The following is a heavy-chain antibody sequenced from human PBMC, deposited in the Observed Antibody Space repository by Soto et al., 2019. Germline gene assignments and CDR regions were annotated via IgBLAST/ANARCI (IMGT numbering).Heavy chain of an antibody. V-gene: IGHV3-30*03. CDR3: ARADGCGGGTCYTGTYWYFDL. CDR2: ISYDGSNK. CDR1: GFTFSSYG. Sequence: HPGGSLRLSCAASGFTFSSYGMHWVRQAPGKGLEWVAVISYDGSNKYYADSVKGRFTISRDNSKNTLYLQMNSLRAEDTAVYYCARADGCGGGTCYTGTYWYFDLWGRGTLVTVSS. D-gene: IGHD2-15*01. J-gene: IGHJ2*01.